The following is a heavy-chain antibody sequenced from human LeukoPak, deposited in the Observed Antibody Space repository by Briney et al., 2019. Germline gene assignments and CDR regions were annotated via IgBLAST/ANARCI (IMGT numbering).Heavy chain of an antibody. V-gene: IGHV4-34*01. Sequence: PSETLSLTCAVYGGSFSGYYWSWIRQPPGKGLEWIGEINHSGSTNYNPSLKSRVTISVDTSKNQFSLKLSSVTAADTAVYYCARGPYSIVVVAAIPDYFHYWGQGTLVTVSS. CDR2: INHSGST. D-gene: IGHD2-21*02. CDR1: GGSFSGYY. CDR3: ARGPYSIVVVAAIPDYFHY. J-gene: IGHJ4*02.